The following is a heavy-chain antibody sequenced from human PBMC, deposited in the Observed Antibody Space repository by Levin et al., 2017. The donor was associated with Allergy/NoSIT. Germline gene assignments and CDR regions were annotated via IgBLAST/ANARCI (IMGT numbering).Heavy chain of an antibody. D-gene: IGHD3-3*01. CDR2: INSDGSST. V-gene: IGHV3-74*01. J-gene: IGHJ6*02. CDR1: GFTFSSYW. Sequence: GESLKISCAASGFTFSSYWMHWVRQAPGKGLVWVSRINSDGSSTSYADSVKGRFTISRDNAKNTLYLQMNSLRAEDTAVYYCARGGDFWSGYYGMDVWGQGTTVTVSS. CDR3: ARGGDFWSGYYGMDV.